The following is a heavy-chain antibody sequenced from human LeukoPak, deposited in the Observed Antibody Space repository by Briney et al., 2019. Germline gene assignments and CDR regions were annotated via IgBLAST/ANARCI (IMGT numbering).Heavy chain of an antibody. Sequence: PGGSLRLSCAASRFTFSSYAMSWVRQAPGKGLEWVSAISGSGGSTYYADSVKGRFTISRDNSKNTLYLQMNSLRAEDTAVYYCAKDVCSGGSCYFDYWGQGTLVTVSS. V-gene: IGHV3-23*01. J-gene: IGHJ4*02. CDR1: RFTFSSYA. D-gene: IGHD2-15*01. CDR3: AKDVCSGGSCYFDY. CDR2: ISGSGGST.